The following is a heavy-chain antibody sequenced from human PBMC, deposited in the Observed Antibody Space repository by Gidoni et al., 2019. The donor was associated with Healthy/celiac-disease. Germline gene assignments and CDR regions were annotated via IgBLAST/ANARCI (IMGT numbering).Heavy chain of an antibody. CDR2: ISAYNGNT. Sequence: QVQLVQSGAEVKKPGASVKVSCTASGYTFTSYGISWVRQAPGQGLEWMGWISAYNGNTNYAQKLQGRVTMTTDTSTSTAYMELRSLRSDDTAVYYCARDPQIGGYDLARYYYYYYYMDVWGKGTTVTVSS. CDR3: ARDPQIGGYDLARYYYYYYYMDV. D-gene: IGHD5-12*01. V-gene: IGHV1-18*01. J-gene: IGHJ6*03. CDR1: GYTFTSYG.